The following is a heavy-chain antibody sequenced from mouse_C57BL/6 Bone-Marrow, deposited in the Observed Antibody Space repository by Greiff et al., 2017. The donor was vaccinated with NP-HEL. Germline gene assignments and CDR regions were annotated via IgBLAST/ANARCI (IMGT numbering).Heavy chain of an antibody. CDR2: INPGSGGT. CDR3: AREREICYGKGVTMDY. V-gene: IGHV1-54*01. CDR1: GYAFTNYL. J-gene: IGHJ4*01. Sequence: QVHVKQSGAELVRPGTSVKVSCKASGYAFTNYLIEWVKQRPGQGLEWIGVINPGSGGTNYNEKFKGKATLTADKSSSTAYMQLSSLTSEDSAVYFCAREREICYGKGVTMDYWGQGTSVTVSS. D-gene: IGHD1-1*01.